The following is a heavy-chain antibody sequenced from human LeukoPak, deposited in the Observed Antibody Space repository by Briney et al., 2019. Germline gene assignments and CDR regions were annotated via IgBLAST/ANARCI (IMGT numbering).Heavy chain of an antibody. CDR1: GYTFSNYY. J-gene: IGHJ4*02. Sequence: GASVKVSCKATGYTFSNYYINWVRQAPGQGLEWMGIINPSGYSPTYAPKFQGRVTITSDSATNTVYMDVSSLGSEDTAVYYCARGVQVSTYWGQGTPVTVSS. CDR3: ARGVQVSTY. V-gene: IGHV1-46*01. D-gene: IGHD5-18*01. CDR2: INPSGYSP.